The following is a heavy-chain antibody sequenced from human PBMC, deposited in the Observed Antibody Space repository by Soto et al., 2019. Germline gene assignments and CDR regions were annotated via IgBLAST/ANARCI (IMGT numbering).Heavy chain of an antibody. J-gene: IGHJ4*02. CDR2: IYYSGST. CDR3: ARRNAVAGTAYYFDY. D-gene: IGHD6-19*01. CDR1: DGSISSSSYF. Sequence: TLSLTCTVSDGSISSSSYFWGWIRQPPGKGLEWIGSIYYSGSTYYNPSLKSRVTISVDTSKNQFSLKLSSVTAADTAVYYCARRNAVAGTAYYFDYWGQGTLVNVSS. V-gene: IGHV4-39*01.